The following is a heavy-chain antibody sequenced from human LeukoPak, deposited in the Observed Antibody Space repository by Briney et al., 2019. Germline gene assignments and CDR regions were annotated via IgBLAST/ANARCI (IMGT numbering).Heavy chain of an antibody. CDR2: INPSGDNT. CDR3: ARVLCSSTSCYSSPWFDP. V-gene: IGHV1-46*01. CDR1: GYTFTNNF. J-gene: IGHJ5*02. Sequence: ASVKVSCKASGYTFTNNFMHWVRQAPGQGLEWIGIINPSGDNTWYAQKFQGRVTITRNTSISTAYMELSSLRSEDTAVYYCARVLCSSTSCYSSPWFDPWGQGTLVTVSS. D-gene: IGHD2-2*01.